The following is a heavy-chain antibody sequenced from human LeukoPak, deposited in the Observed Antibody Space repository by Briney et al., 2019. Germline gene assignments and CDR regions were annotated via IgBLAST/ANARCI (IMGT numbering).Heavy chain of an antibody. CDR1: GFTFSSYS. CDR3: ARDRPGSGWYYFDS. D-gene: IGHD6-19*01. CDR2: ITGSSSTI. J-gene: IGHJ4*02. Sequence: GGSLRLSCVASGFTFSSYSMNWVRQAPGKGLEWVSFITGSSSTIYYVDSVKGRFTISRDNAKNSLYLQMNSLRAEDTAVYYCARDRPGSGWYYFDSWGQGTLVTVSS. V-gene: IGHV3-48*01.